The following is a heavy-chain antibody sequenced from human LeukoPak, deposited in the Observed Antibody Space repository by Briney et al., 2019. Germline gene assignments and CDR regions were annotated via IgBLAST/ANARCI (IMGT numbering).Heavy chain of an antibody. D-gene: IGHD4-11*01. CDR1: GYTFTSYG. Sequence: WASVKVSCKASGYTFTSYGISWVRQAPGQGLEWMGGIIPIFGTANYAQKFQGRVTITADESTSTAYMELSSLRSEDTAVYYCARARRLQGPLYYYYYMDVWGKGTTVTVSS. V-gene: IGHV1-69*13. J-gene: IGHJ6*03. CDR2: IIPIFGTA. CDR3: ARARRLQGPLYYYYYMDV.